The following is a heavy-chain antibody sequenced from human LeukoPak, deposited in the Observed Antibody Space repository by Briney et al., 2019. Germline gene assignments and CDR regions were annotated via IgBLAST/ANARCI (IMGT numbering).Heavy chain of an antibody. J-gene: IGHJ4*02. CDR1: GFTFSSYG. V-gene: IGHV3-30*02. CDR3: ARGSFTVTPSFDY. D-gene: IGHD4-17*01. Sequence: GGSLRLSCAASGFTFSSYGMHWVRQAPGKGLEWVAFIRYDGSNKYYADSVKGRFTISRDNAKNTLYLQMNSLRVEDTAVYYCARGSFTVTPSFDYWGQGTLVTVSS. CDR2: IRYDGSNK.